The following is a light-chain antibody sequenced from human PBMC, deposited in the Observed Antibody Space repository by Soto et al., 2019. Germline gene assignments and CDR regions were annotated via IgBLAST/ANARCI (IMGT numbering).Light chain of an antibody. V-gene: IGKV3-20*01. CDR2: GAS. Sequence: EIVLTQSPGTLSLSPGERATLSCRASQSINSRYLAWYQQKPGQAPMLLLDGASSSATGSPDRFSGSGSGTDFTLPISRLEPEDFAVYYCQQFGSSPGFTFGPGTKVDIK. CDR3: QQFGSSPGFT. CDR1: QSINSRY. J-gene: IGKJ3*01.